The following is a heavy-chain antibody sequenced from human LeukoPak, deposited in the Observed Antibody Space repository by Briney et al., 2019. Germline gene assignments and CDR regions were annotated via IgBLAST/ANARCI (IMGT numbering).Heavy chain of an antibody. CDR1: GFTFSNYA. V-gene: IGHV3-23*01. CDR2: LNGRGASP. J-gene: IGHJ4*02. Sequence: GGSLRLSCAASGFTFSNYAMSWVRQAPGKGLEWVSSLNGRGASPYYADSVKGRFTISRDNSKNTLYLQMHSLRVEDTAVYYCAKGPHRDYWGQGTLLTVSS. CDR3: AKGPHRDY.